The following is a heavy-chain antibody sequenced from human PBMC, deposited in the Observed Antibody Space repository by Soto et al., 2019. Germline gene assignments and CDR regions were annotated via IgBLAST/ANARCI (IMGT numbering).Heavy chain of an antibody. D-gene: IGHD5-18*01. CDR3: ARHRYSYGVYYFDY. J-gene: IGHJ4*02. V-gene: IGHV4-59*08. CDR2: IYYSGST. CDR1: GGSISNYY. Sequence: SETLSLTCSVSGGSISNYYWGWIRQPPGKGLEWIGYIYYSGSTNYNPSLTSRVTISVDTSKNQFSLKLSSVTAADTAVYYCARHRYSYGVYYFDYWGQGTLVTVSS.